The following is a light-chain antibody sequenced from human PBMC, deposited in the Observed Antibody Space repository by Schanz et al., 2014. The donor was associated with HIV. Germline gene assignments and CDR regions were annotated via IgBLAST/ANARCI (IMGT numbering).Light chain of an antibody. J-gene: IGLJ3*02. CDR2: DNT. CDR1: RSNIGAGYD. Sequence: QSELTQPPSVSGAPGQRVTISCTGSRSNIGAGYDVHWYQHLPGTAPKLLIFDNTHRPSGVPARFSGSKSGSSASLAISGLQAEDEADYFCQSFDSSLNGVVFGGGTKLTVL. CDR3: QSFDSSLNGVV. V-gene: IGLV1-40*01.